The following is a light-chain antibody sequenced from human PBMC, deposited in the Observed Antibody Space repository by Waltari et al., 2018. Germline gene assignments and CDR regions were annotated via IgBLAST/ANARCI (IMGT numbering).Light chain of an antibody. Sequence: DIVMTQSPDSLAVSLGERATINCKSGQSVLYSSNNKDYLAWYQQKPGQPPKLLFSWASTREPGVPDRFSGSGSGTDFTLTISSLQAEDVAVYYCQQYHSFPYTFGQGTKLEIK. J-gene: IGKJ2*01. V-gene: IGKV4-1*01. CDR1: QSVLYSSNNKDY. CDR2: WAS. CDR3: QQYHSFPYT.